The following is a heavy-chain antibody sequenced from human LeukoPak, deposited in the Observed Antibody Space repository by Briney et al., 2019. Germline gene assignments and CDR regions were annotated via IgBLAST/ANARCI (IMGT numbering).Heavy chain of an antibody. Sequence: KPSETLSLTCAVYGGSFSGYYWSWIRQPPGKGLEWIGEINHSGSTNYNPSLKSRVTISVDTSKNQFSLKLSSVAAADTAVYYCARYRGLRNYYYYYMDVWGKGTTVTVSS. CDR2: INHSGST. CDR3: ARYRGLRNYYYYYMDV. V-gene: IGHV4-34*01. D-gene: IGHD4-17*01. CDR1: GGSFSGYY. J-gene: IGHJ6*03.